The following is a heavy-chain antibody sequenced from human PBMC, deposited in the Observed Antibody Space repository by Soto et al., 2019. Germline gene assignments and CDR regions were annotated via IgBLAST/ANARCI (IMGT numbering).Heavy chain of an antibody. Sequence: SLRLSCAASGFTFSSYAMSWVRQAPGKGLEWVSAISGSGGSTYYADSVKGRFTISRDNSKNTLYLQMNSLRAEDTAVYYRAKGIGYSGYGRTPYYYYGMDVWGQGTTVTVSS. J-gene: IGHJ6*02. CDR3: AKGIGYSGYGRTPYYYYGMDV. D-gene: IGHD5-12*01. CDR1: GFTFSSYA. CDR2: ISGSGGST. V-gene: IGHV3-23*01.